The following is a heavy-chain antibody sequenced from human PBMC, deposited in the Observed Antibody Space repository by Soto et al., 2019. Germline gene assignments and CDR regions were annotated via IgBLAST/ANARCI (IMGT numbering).Heavy chain of an antibody. CDR2: ISGSGNSI. CDR3: ARDGSLVRDHDAIDI. J-gene: IGHJ3*02. V-gene: IGHV3-21*01. CDR1: GFTFSSYS. Sequence: EVQLVESGGGLVKPGGSLRLSCAASGFTFSSYSMNWVRQAPGKGLEWVSSISGSGNSIYSADSVKGRFTFSRDNAKNPLYLQMNSLRAEDKAVYYCARDGSLVRDHDAIDIWGQGTMVTVSS. D-gene: IGHD1-26*01.